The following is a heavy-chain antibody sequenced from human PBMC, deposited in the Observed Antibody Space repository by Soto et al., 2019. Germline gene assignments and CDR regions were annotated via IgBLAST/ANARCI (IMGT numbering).Heavy chain of an antibody. CDR3: ARAHDYDFWSGGLFYGMDV. J-gene: IGHJ6*02. V-gene: IGHV3-23*01. Sequence: EVQLLEAGGGLVQPGGSLRLSCAASRFTFSNYAMSWVRQAPGKGLEWVSGISSTGGSTYYADSVKGRFTISRDNSKNTLDLQMSSLRAEDTAIYYCARAHDYDFWSGGLFYGMDVWGQGTTVTVSS. CDR2: ISSTGGST. D-gene: IGHD3-3*01. CDR1: RFTFSNYA.